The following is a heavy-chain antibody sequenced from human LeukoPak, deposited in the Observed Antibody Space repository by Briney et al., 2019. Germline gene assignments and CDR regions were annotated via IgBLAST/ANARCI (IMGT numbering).Heavy chain of an antibody. Sequence: ASVKVSCKASGYTFTSYYIHWVRQAPGQGLEWMGIINPSGGSTTYAQKFQGRVAMTRDTSTSRVYMEVSNLRSEDTAVYYCARTYSSSDEFDYWGQGTLVTVSS. CDR3: ARTYSSSDEFDY. J-gene: IGHJ4*02. CDR2: INPSGGST. D-gene: IGHD6-13*01. V-gene: IGHV1-46*01. CDR1: GYTFTSYY.